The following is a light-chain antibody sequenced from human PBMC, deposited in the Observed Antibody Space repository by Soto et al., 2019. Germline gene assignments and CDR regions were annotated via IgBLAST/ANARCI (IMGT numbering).Light chain of an antibody. Sequence: NFMLTQPHSMSESPGKTLSISCTRSSGSIANNYVQWYQQRPGSAPTTVIYENNQRLSGVPDRFSGSTDGSSNSASLTISGLQTEDEADYYCQSYDSDFVVLGGGTKLTVL. CDR2: ENN. CDR1: SGSIANNY. J-gene: IGLJ2*01. CDR3: QSYDSDFVV. V-gene: IGLV6-57*04.